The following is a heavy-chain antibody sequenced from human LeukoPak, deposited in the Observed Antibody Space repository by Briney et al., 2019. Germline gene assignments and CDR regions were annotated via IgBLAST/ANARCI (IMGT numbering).Heavy chain of an antibody. CDR1: GYTFTSYG. Sequence: ASVKVSCKASGYTFTSYGISWVRQSPGQGLEWMGWISAYNGNTNCAQKLQGRVTMTTDTSTSPAYLELRSLRSDDTAVYYCARLAYGVPADFGYWGQGTLVTVSS. CDR3: ARLAYGVPADFGY. J-gene: IGHJ4*02. V-gene: IGHV1-18*01. CDR2: ISAYNGNT. D-gene: IGHD2-2*01.